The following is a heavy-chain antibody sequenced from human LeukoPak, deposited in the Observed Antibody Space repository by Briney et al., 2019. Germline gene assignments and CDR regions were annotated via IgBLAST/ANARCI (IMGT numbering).Heavy chain of an antibody. J-gene: IGHJ5*02. CDR3: ARGRRGYSYGQNWFDP. CDR2: INHSGST. CDR1: GGSFSGYY. V-gene: IGHV4-34*01. D-gene: IGHD5-18*01. Sequence: SETLSLTCAVYGGSFSGYYWSWISQPPGKGLEWIGEINHSGSTNYNPSLKSRVTISVDTSKNQFSLKLSSVTAADTAVYYCARGRRGYSYGQNWFDPWGQGTLVTVSS.